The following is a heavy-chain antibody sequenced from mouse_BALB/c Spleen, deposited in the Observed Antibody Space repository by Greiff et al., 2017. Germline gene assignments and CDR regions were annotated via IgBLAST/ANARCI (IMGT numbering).Heavy chain of an antibody. CDR2: INPSTGYT. D-gene: IGHD2-1*01. V-gene: IGHV1-7*01. Sequence: QVQLQQSGAELAKPGASVKMSCKASGYTFTSYWMHWVKQRPGQGLEWIGYINPSTGYTEYNQKFKDKATLTADKSSSTAYMQLSSLTSEDSAVYYCARDRNPDYWGQGTTLTVSS. J-gene: IGHJ2*01. CDR3: ARDRNPDY. CDR1: GYTFTSYW.